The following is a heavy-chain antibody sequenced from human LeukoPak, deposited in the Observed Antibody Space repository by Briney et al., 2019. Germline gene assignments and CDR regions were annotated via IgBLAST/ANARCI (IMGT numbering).Heavy chain of an antibody. J-gene: IGHJ6*02. CDR1: RFTFSTYG. D-gene: IGHD4-17*01. CDR3: AKARGNYGNYYYSMDV. V-gene: IGHV3-30*18. Sequence: PGGSLRLSCAASRFTFSTYGMHWVRQAPGKGLEWVALISYDGSKEIYADSVKGRFTISRDDSNNTLYLQMNSLRAEDTAVYYCAKARGNYGNYYYSMDVWGQGTTVTVSS. CDR2: ISYDGSKE.